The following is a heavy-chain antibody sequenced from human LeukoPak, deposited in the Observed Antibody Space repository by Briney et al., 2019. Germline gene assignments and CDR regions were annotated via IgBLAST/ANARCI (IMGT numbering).Heavy chain of an antibody. D-gene: IGHD2-15*01. V-gene: IGHV4-59*08. CDR3: ATLRYCSGGSCFPKYFQH. J-gene: IGHJ1*01. Sequence: SETLSLTCTVSGGSISSYYWSWIRQPPGKGLEWIGYIYYSGYTNHNPSLRSRVTISVDTSKNQFSLKLNSVTAADTAVHYCATLRYCSGGSCFPKYFQHWGQGTLVTVSS. CDR1: GGSISSYY. CDR2: IYYSGYT.